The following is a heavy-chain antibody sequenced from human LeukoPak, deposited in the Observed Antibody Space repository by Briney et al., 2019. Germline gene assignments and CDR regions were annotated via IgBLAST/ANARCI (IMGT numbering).Heavy chain of an antibody. V-gene: IGHV3-23*01. CDR2: IRGGGGSA. Sequence: QPGGSLRLSCTASGFTFSAYAMMWVRQAPGKGPEWVSAIRGGGGSAFYADSVKGRFTISRDNSKYTLFLQMNSLRAEDTAVYYCTTDLSSILDAFDIWGQGTMVTVSS. J-gene: IGHJ3*02. D-gene: IGHD5/OR15-5a*01. CDR3: TTDLSSILDAFDI. CDR1: GFTFSAYA.